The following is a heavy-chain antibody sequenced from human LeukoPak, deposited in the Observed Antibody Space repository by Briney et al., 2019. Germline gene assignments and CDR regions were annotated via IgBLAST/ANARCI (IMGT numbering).Heavy chain of an antibody. Sequence: SETLSLTCTVSGDSISRYYWSWIRQPAGKGLEWIGRIYNGGIITYNPSLKSRVTMSIDTSNNQLSLRLRFVTAADTAVYYCARDSGTTGEVKFDPWGQGTLVTVSS. V-gene: IGHV4-4*07. D-gene: IGHD3-10*01. CDR1: GDSISRYY. J-gene: IGHJ5*02. CDR3: ARDSGTTGEVKFDP. CDR2: IYNGGII.